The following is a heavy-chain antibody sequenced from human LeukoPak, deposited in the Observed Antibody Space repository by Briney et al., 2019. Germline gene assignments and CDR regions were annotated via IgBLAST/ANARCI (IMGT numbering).Heavy chain of an antibody. CDR2: IKQDGSEK. CDR1: GFTFSSYW. D-gene: IGHD3-10*01. V-gene: IGHV3-7*01. CDR3: ARDPLVREVITWYFDL. J-gene: IGHJ2*01. Sequence: GGSLRLSCAASGFTFSSYWMSWVRQAPGKGLEWVANIKQDGSEKYYVDSVKGRFTISRDNAKNSLYLQMNSLRAEDTAVYYCARDPLVREVITWYFDLWGRGTLVTVSS.